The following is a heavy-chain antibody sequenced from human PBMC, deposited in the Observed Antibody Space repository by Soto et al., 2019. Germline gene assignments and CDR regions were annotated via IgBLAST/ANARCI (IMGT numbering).Heavy chain of an antibody. J-gene: IGHJ4*02. V-gene: IGHV1-46*01. CDR2: INPSGGST. D-gene: IGHD3-3*01. Sequence: ASVKVSCKASGYTFTSYYMQWVRQAPGQGLEWMGIINPSGGSTSYAQKFQGRVTMTRDTSTSTVYMELSSLRSEDTAVYYCARAPSLLRFLEWLLAPGYFDYWGQGTLVTVSS. CDR1: GYTFTSYY. CDR3: ARAPSLLRFLEWLLAPGYFDY.